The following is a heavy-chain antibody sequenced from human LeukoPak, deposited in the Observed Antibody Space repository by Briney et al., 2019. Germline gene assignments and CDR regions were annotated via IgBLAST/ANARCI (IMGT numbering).Heavy chain of an antibody. CDR1: GFTFDDYG. CDR2: ISGSGGST. J-gene: IGHJ4*02. Sequence: GGSLRLSCAASGFTFDDYGMSWVRQAPGKGLEWVSAISGSGGSTYYADSVKGRFTISRDNSKNTLYLQMNSLRAEDTAVYYCAKDRMIVVVKFDYWGQGTLVTVSS. CDR3: AKDRMIVVVKFDY. D-gene: IGHD3-22*01. V-gene: IGHV3-23*01.